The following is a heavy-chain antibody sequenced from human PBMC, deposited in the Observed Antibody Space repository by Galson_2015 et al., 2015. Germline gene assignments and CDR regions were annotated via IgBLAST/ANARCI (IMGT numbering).Heavy chain of an antibody. Sequence: SVKVSCKASGYSFNNYGVSWVRQSPGQGLEWMGWISTYNDHTNYAQKVQGRVTMTTDTSTRTAYMELRNLRSDDTAMYYCARDFGIPYSTVDYWGQGTLVTVSS. J-gene: IGHJ4*02. CDR3: ARDFGIPYSTVDY. D-gene: IGHD6-13*01. V-gene: IGHV1-18*01. CDR1: GYSFNNYG. CDR2: ISTYNDHT.